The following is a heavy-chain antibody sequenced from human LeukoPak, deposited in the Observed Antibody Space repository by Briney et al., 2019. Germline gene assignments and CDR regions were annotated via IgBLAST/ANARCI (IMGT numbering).Heavy chain of an antibody. Sequence: PSETLSLTCTVSGRSISSSSYYWGWIRQPPGKGLEWIGSIYYSGSTYYNPSLKSRVTISVDTSKNQFSLKLSSVTAADTAVYYCARHGYYYGSGSQWGFDYWGQGTLVTVSS. D-gene: IGHD3-10*01. CDR3: ARHGYYYGSGSQWGFDY. CDR2: IYYSGST. V-gene: IGHV4-39*01. CDR1: GRSISSSSYY. J-gene: IGHJ4*02.